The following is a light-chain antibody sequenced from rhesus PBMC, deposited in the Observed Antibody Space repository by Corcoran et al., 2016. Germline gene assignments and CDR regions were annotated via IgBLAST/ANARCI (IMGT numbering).Light chain of an antibody. J-gene: IGLJ1*01. Sequence: QAAPTQSPSVSGSPGQSVTISCTGTSSDICVYKRVSWYQQHPGKVPKLKIYEVTKRPSGVSDRFSGSKSGNTASLTISGLQAEDEADYYCSSVANGLTYIFSSGTRLTV. CDR3: SSVANGLTYI. CDR1: SSDICVYKR. CDR2: EVT. V-gene: IGLV2-13*03.